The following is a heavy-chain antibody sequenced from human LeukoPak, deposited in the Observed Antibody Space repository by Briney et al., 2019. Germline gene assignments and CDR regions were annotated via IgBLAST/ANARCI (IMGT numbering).Heavy chain of an antibody. CDR1: GYTFTGYH. D-gene: IGHD1-26*01. Sequence: ASVKVSCKASGYTFTGYHMHWVRQALGQGLEWMGWINPNSGGTNYAQKFQGRVTMTRDTSISTAYMELSRLRSDDTAVYYCAKCTSGSFNAQFDYWGQGTLVTVSS. J-gene: IGHJ4*02. V-gene: IGHV1-2*02. CDR2: INPNSGGT. CDR3: AKCTSGSFNAQFDY.